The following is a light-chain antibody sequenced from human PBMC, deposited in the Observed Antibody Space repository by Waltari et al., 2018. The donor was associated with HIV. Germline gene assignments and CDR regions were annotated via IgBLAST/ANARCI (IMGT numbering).Light chain of an antibody. Sequence: EIVLTQSPATLSLSPVERATLSCRASQSVSSYLAWYQQKPGQAPRLLIYDASNRATGIPARFSGSGSGTDFTLTISSLESEDFAVYYCQQRSNWITFGQGTRLEIK. V-gene: IGKV3-11*01. CDR1: QSVSSY. CDR2: DAS. J-gene: IGKJ5*01. CDR3: QQRSNWIT.